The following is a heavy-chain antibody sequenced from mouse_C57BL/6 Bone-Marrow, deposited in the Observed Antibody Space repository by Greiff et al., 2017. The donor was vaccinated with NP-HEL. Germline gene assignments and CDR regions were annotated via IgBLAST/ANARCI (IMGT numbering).Heavy chain of an antibody. CDR1: GFNIKNTY. J-gene: IGHJ3*01. CDR2: IDPANGNT. Sequence: EVQLQQSVAELVRPGASVKLSCTASGFNIKNTYMHWVKQRLEQGLEWIGRIDPANGNTKYAPKFPGKATITADTSSNTAYLQLSSLTSEDTAIYYCASSYYSASSYVPFAYWGQGTLVTVSA. CDR3: ASSYYSASSYVPFAY. D-gene: IGHD1-1*01. V-gene: IGHV14-3*01.